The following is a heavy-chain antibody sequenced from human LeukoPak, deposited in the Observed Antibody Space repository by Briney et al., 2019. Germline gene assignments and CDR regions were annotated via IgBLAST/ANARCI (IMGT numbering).Heavy chain of an antibody. V-gene: IGHV4-59*08. CDR1: GGSISNHY. D-gene: IGHD4-17*01. CDR2: VYYNGNT. CDR3: ARSGDFGDFFSFFDF. J-gene: IGHJ4*02. Sequence: SETLSLTCTVSGGSISNHYWSWIRQPPGKGLEWIGYVYYNGNTNYNPSLKSRVTISVDTSKNQFSLQLSSVTAADTAVYYCARSGDFGDFFSFFDFWGQGSLVSVSS.